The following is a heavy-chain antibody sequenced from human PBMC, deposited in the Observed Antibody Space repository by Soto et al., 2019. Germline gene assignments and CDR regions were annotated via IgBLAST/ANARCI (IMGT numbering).Heavy chain of an antibody. Sequence: PGGSLRLSCAASGFTFSNYAMSWVRQAPGKGLEWVSGISAGGGSTYYADSVKGRFTISRDNSKKTLYLQMNSLRADDTAVYYCAKAYSGTTVIGDATDVWGQATTVTVYS. CDR1: GFTFSNYA. V-gene: IGHV3-23*01. CDR2: ISAGGGST. CDR3: AKAYSGTTVIGDATDV. J-gene: IGHJ6*02. D-gene: IGHD4-4*01.